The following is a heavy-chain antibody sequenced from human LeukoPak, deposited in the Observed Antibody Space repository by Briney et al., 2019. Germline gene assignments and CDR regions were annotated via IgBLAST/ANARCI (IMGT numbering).Heavy chain of an antibody. CDR2: IVVGSGNT. CDR3: AAGGLFDAFDI. Sequence: SVKVSCKASGFTFTNSAMQWVRQARGQRLEWIGWIVVGSGNTNYAQKFQERVTITRDMSTSTAYMELSSLRSEDTAVYYCAAGGLFDAFDIWGQGTMVTVSS. J-gene: IGHJ3*02. CDR1: GFTFTNSA. D-gene: IGHD3-16*01. V-gene: IGHV1-58*02.